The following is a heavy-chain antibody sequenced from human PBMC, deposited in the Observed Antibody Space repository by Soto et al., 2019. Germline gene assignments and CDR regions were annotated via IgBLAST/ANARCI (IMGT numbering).Heavy chain of an antibody. CDR3: ARHPSDFWFDP. D-gene: IGHD2-21*02. J-gene: IGHJ5*02. CDR2: IYYSGRT. Sequence: QLQLQESGPGLVKPSETLSLTCSVSGGSISSSSYFWGWIRQPPGKGLECIGSIYYSGRTYYNPSLKSRVTVSVDTSKNQFSLKLSSVTAADTAVYYCARHPSDFWFDPWGQGTLVTVSS. CDR1: GGSISSSSYF. V-gene: IGHV4-39*01.